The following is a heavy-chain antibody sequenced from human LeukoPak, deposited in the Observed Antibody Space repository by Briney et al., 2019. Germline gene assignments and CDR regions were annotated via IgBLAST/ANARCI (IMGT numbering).Heavy chain of an antibody. CDR3: AREEGYCSSTSCYTSYAFDI. Sequence: PGGSLRLSCTASGFTFSSYSMNWVRQAPGKGLEWVSSISSSSSYIYYADSVKARLTISRDNAKNSLYLQMNSLRAEDTAVYYCAREEGYCSSTSCYTSYAFDIWGQGTMVTVSS. CDR2: ISSSSSYI. D-gene: IGHD2-2*02. CDR1: GFTFSSYS. V-gene: IGHV3-21*01. J-gene: IGHJ3*02.